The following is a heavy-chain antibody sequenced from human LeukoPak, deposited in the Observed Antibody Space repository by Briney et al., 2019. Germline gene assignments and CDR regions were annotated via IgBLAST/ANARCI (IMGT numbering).Heavy chain of an antibody. D-gene: IGHD3-3*01. CDR1: GFTLSSYG. CDR3: AKTYYDFWSGSGCFDY. J-gene: IGHJ4*02. V-gene: IGHV3-30*02. Sequence: GGSLRLSCAASGFTLSSYGMHWVRQAPGKGLEWVAFIGSNKYYADSVKGRFTISRDNSKNTLYLQMNSLRAEDTAVYYCAKTYYDFWSGSGCFDYWGQGTLVTVSS. CDR2: IGSNK.